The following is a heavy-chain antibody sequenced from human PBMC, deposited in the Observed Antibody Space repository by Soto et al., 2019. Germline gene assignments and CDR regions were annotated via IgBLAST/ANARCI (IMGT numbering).Heavy chain of an antibody. V-gene: IGHV4-30-2*01. CDR2: IYHSGST. CDR3: AREDGSGSYLS. Sequence: SETLSLTCAASGGSISSGGYSWSWIRQPPGKGLEWIGYIYHSGSTYYNPSLKSRVTISVDRSKNQFSLKLSSVTAADTAVYYCAREDGSGSYLSWGQGTLVTVSS. D-gene: IGHD3-10*01. CDR1: GGSISSGGYS. J-gene: IGHJ5*02.